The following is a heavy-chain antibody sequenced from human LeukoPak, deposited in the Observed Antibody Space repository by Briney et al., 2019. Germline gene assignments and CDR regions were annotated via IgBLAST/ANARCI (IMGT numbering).Heavy chain of an antibody. CDR1: GFTFSSYW. J-gene: IGHJ4*02. CDR2: IKSDGSVT. V-gene: IGHV3-74*01. CDR3: ARSRWGSSGYYLDY. D-gene: IGHD3-22*01. Sequence: GGSLRLSCAASGFTFSSYWIHWVRQAPGKGLVWVSRIKSDGSVTSYADSVKGRFTISRDNAKSALYLQMNSLRAEDTAVYYCARSRWGSSGYYLDYWGQGTLVTVSS.